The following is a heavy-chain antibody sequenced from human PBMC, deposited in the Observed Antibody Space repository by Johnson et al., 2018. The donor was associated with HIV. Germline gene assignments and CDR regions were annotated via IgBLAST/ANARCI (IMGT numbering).Heavy chain of an antibody. CDR3: ARGYILTGYSGAFDM. V-gene: IGHV3-30*14. J-gene: IGHJ3*02. Sequence: QVQLVESGGGVVQPGRSLRLSCVASGFTFSRYAVHWFRQAPGKGLEWVAIITHDGSKKYYADSVQGRFTISRDDSKNTLYLKMNSLRAEDTAVYYCARGYILTGYSGAFDMWGQGTMVTVSS. CDR1: GFTFSRYA. CDR2: ITHDGSKK. D-gene: IGHD3-9*01.